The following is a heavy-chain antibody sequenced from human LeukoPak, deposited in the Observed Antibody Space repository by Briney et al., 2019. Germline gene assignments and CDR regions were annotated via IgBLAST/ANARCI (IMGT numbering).Heavy chain of an antibody. V-gene: IGHV1-18*01. D-gene: IGHD3-22*01. CDR2: ISAYNGNT. Sequence: GASVKVSCKASGYTFTSYGISWVRQAPGQGLEWMGWISAYNGNTNYAQKLQGRVTMTTDTSTSTAYMELRSLRSDDTAVYYCARVSYYDSSGYYRVYYYYMDVWGKGTTVTVSS. J-gene: IGHJ6*03. CDR3: ARVSYYDSSGYYRVYYYYMDV. CDR1: GYTFTSYG.